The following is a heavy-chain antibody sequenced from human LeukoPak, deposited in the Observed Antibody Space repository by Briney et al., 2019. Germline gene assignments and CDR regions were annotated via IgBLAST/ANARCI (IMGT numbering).Heavy chain of an antibody. Sequence: PGRSLRLSCAASGFTFSSYGMHWVRQAPGKGLEWVAVISYDGSNTYYADSVKGRFTISRDNSKNTLYLQMNSLRAEDTAVYYCARKTDIVATIDYWGQGTLVTVSS. V-gene: IGHV3-30*03. CDR3: ARKTDIVATIDY. J-gene: IGHJ4*02. CDR2: ISYDGSNT. D-gene: IGHD5-12*01. CDR1: GFTFSSYG.